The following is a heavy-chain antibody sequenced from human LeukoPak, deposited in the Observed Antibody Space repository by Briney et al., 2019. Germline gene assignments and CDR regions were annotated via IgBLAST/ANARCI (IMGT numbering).Heavy chain of an antibody. Sequence: SGPTLVKPTRTLTLTCTFSGFSLSSSGMCVSWIRQPPGKALEWLARIDWDDDKYYSTSLKTRLTISKDMSKNQVVLTMTNMDPVDTATYYCARLKMSGYTVVPFDYWGQGTLVTVSS. J-gene: IGHJ4*02. CDR1: GFSLSSSGMC. D-gene: IGHD3-3*01. CDR2: IDWDDDK. CDR3: ARLKMSGYTVVPFDY. V-gene: IGHV2-70*11.